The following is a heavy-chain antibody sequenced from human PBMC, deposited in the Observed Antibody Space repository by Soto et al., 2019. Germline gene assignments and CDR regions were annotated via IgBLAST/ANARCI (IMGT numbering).Heavy chain of an antibody. CDR2: VNPSGGHT. D-gene: IGHD2-21*02. J-gene: IGHJ4*02. Sequence: QVQLMQSGAEVKKPGASVKVSCKASGDTFTDYYIHWVRQAPGQGLEWMGTVNPSGGHTTYAQHCLGRVTMTRHTSTSTLYMELTSLTSDDTAIYYCARGGHVVVVPAALDYWGQGTLVTVSS. V-gene: IGHV1-46*01. CDR1: GDTFTDYY. CDR3: ARGGHVVVVPAALDY.